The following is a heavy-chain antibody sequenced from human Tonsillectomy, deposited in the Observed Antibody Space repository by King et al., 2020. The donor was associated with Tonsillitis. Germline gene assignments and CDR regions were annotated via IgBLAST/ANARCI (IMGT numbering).Heavy chain of an antibody. J-gene: IGHJ4*02. CDR2: ISTHNGNT. D-gene: IGHD3-22*01. V-gene: IGHV1-18*01. Sequence: QLVQSGAEVKKPGASVKVSCKASGYTLINYAINWVRQDPGQGLEWMGWISTHNGNTNYAQKLQGRVTMTTDTSTSTAYMELRSLRSDDTAVYYCARGYDSSGYAFDYWGQGTLVTVSS. CDR1: GYTLINYA. CDR3: ARGYDSSGYAFDY.